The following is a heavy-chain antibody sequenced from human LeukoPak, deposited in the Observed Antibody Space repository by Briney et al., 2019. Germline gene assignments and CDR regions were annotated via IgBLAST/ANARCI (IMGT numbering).Heavy chain of an antibody. J-gene: IGHJ4*02. CDR2: IYQSGST. CDR1: DFSISSGYY. Sequence: PSETLSLTCAVSDFSISSGYYWGWIRQPPGKGLEWIGNIYQSGSTYYNPSLKSRVTISVDTSKNRFSLWLSSATAADTAVYYCARVSTNYGLAYWGQGTLVTVSS. CDR3: ARVSTNYGLAY. D-gene: IGHD4-17*01. V-gene: IGHV4-38-2*01.